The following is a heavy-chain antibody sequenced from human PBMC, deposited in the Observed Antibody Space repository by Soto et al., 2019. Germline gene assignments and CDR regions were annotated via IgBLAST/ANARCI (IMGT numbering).Heavy chain of an antibody. V-gene: IGHV3-48*02. CDR2: ISSSSSTI. D-gene: IGHD5-12*01. CDR3: ARDTVATIGYYYYYGMDV. J-gene: IGHJ6*02. CDR1: GFTFSNYG. Sequence: GGSLRLSCAASGFTFSNYGMNWVSQTPGKGLEWVSYISSSSSTIYYADSVKGRFTISRDNAKNSLYLQMNSLRDEDTAVHYCARDTVATIGYYYYYGMDVWGQGTTVTVSS.